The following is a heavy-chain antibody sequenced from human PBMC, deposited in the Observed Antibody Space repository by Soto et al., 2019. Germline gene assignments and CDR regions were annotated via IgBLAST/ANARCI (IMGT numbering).Heavy chain of an antibody. CDR2: VWFDGSKK. V-gene: IGHV3-33*01. Sequence: QVQLVESGGGVVQSGRSLRLSCAASGFTFSSYGMHWVRQAPGKGLEWVALVWFDGSKKYYADSVKGRFTISRDNSKTTLYLQMNSLRVEDTAVYYCAREGRAYCGGDCSLFDNWGQGTLVTVSS. D-gene: IGHD2-21*02. J-gene: IGHJ4*02. CDR3: AREGRAYCGGDCSLFDN. CDR1: GFTFSSYG.